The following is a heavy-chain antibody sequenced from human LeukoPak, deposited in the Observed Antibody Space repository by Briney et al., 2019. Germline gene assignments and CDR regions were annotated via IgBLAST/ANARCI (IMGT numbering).Heavy chain of an antibody. CDR3: AREVYSSGSYDY. CDR2: ISSSSSYI. V-gene: IGHV3-21*01. J-gene: IGHJ4*02. CDR1: GFTFSSYS. Sequence: SGGSLRLSCAASGFTFSSYSMNWVRQAPGKGLDWVSSISSSSSYIYYADSVKGRFNISRENDKKSLYLKMNSLRAEDTAVYYCAREVYSSGSYDYWGQGTLVTVSA. D-gene: IGHD3-22*01.